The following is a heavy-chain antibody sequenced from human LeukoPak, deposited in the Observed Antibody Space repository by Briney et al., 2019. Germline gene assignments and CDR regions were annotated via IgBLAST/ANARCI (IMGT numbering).Heavy chain of an antibody. V-gene: IGHV3-9*01. CDR3: AKGILHDTAMVNYFDY. D-gene: IGHD5-18*01. Sequence: GGSLTLSCAASGCTFLEYAMHGVRQPPPKGLAGVSGISWNSGSIDYADSVKGRFTISRDNAKNSLYPQMNSLRAEDTALYYCAKGILHDTAMVNYFDYWGQGTLVTVSS. CDR1: GCTFLEYA. J-gene: IGHJ4*02. CDR2: ISWNSGSI.